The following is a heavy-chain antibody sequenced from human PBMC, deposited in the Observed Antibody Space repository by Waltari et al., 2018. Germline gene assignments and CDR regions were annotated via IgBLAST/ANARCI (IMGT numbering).Heavy chain of an antibody. CDR2: ITSGGGDT. CDR1: GFTFSNFA. J-gene: IGHJ4*02. CDR3: AKEIHTIGRPCFDC. Sequence: QLLESGGGWIQPGGSLRLSCVASGFTFSNFAISWVRQAPGKGVDGVSGITSGGGDTYYADSVRGRFTISRDNARNRLYLQMNSLRDEDTAVYYCAKEIHTIGRPCFDCWGQGVRVTVSS. V-gene: IGHV3-23*01.